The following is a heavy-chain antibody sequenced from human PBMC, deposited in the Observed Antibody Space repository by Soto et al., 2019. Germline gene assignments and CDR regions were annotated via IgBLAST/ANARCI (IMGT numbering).Heavy chain of an antibody. CDR1: GFTFSSYG. CDR2: IWYDGSNK. J-gene: IGHJ6*02. D-gene: IGHD3-10*01. CDR3: ARSSGGQAYYYYGMDV. Sequence: QVQLVESGGGVVQPGRSLRLSCAASGFTFSSYGMHWVRQAPGKGLEWVAVIWYDGSNKYYADSVKGRFTISRDISKNTLYLQMNSLRAEDTAVYYCARSSGGQAYYYYGMDVWGQGTTVTVSS. V-gene: IGHV3-33*01.